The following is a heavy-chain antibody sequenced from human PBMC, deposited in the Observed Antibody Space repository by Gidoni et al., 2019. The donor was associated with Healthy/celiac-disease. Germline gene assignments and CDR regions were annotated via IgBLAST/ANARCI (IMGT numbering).Heavy chain of an antibody. CDR3: AKAYVSRGDSTYYYYYGMDV. D-gene: IGHD2-21*02. V-gene: IGHV3-30*18. CDR1: GFTFSSYG. CDR2: ISYDGSNK. Sequence: QVQLVESGGGVVQPGRSLRLSCAASGFTFSSYGMPWVRQAPGKGLEWVAVISYDGSNKYYADSVKGRFTISRDNSKNTLYLQMNSLRAEDTAVYYCAKAYVSRGDSTYYYYYGMDVWGQGTTVTVSS. J-gene: IGHJ6*02.